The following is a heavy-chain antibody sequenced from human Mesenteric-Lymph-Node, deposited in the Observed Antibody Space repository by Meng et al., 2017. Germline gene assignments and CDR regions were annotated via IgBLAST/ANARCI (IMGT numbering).Heavy chain of an antibody. D-gene: IGHD1-26*01. CDR1: GGTFSSDA. V-gene: IGHV1-69*01. J-gene: IGHJ4*02. CDR3: ARGAVIATTYYFEY. Sequence: QVQAGAVGAEVKKPGSSVKVPCKASGGTFSSDAMSWVRQAPGQGLEWMGGIIPIFGPTNYAQKFQGRLTITADESTSTAYMELSGLRSEDTALYYCARGAVIATTYYFEYWGQGSLVTVSS. CDR2: IIPIFGPT.